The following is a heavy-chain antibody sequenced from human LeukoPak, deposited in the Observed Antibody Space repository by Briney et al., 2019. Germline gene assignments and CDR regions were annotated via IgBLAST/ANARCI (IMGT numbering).Heavy chain of an antibody. Sequence: SQTLSLTCAISGDSVSSNSAAWNWIRQSPSRGLEWLGRTYYRSKWYNDYAVSVKSRITINPDTSKNQFSLQLNSVTPEDTAVYYCAKDLFRGGDCSTHIDYWGQGTLVTVSS. J-gene: IGHJ4*02. D-gene: IGHD2-21*02. V-gene: IGHV6-1*01. CDR1: GDSVSSNSAA. CDR2: TYYRSKWYN. CDR3: AKDLFRGGDCSTHIDY.